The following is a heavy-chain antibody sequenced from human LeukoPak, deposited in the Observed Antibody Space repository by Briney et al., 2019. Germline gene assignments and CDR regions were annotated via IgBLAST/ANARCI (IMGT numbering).Heavy chain of an antibody. CDR1: GFTFDDYA. CDR2: ISWNSGSI. D-gene: IGHD6-19*01. V-gene: IGHV3-9*01. CDR3: AKDMAGGIAVAGTGFDY. J-gene: IGHJ4*02. Sequence: PGGSLRLSCAASGFTFDDYAMHWVRQAPGKGLEWVSGISWNSGSIGYADSVKGRFTISRDNAKNSLYLQMNSMRAVDTALYYCAKDMAGGIAVAGTGFDYWGQGTLVTVSS.